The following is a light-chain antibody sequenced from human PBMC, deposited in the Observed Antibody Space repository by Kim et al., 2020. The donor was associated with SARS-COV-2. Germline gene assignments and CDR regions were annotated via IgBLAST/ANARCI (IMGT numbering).Light chain of an antibody. CDR1: QSVGNS. Sequence: LFHGERATLSCWASQSVGNSLAWFQQKPGQAPRLLIVETSNRDTGIPALFSGSGSGTGFTLTISSLEPEDFAVYYCQQRYDWTLTFGRGTKVYIK. J-gene: IGKJ4*01. CDR3: QQRYDWTLT. V-gene: IGKV3-11*01. CDR2: ETS.